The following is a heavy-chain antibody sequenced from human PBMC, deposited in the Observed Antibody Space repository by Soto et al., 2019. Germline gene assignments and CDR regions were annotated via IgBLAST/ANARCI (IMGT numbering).Heavy chain of an antibody. J-gene: IGHJ4*02. CDR3: AGGPGLQDYLLEF. V-gene: IGHV3-33*01. CDR2: IWYDGSNK. Sequence: QVQLVESGGGVVQPGRSLRLSCAASGFVFSSYGMHWVRQAPGKGLDWVAVIWYDGSNKYYADSVKGRVTIYRDNSQHTLYLQMNSLRAEETAVYYCAGGPGLQDYLLEFWGQGTLVTDSS. CDR1: GFVFSSYG. D-gene: IGHD4-17*01.